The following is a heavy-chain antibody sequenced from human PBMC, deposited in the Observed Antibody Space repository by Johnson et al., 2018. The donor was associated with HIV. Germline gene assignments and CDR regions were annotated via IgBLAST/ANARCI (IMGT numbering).Heavy chain of an antibody. CDR3: ARDHSVYDIPAGAFDI. CDR1: GFTFSSYG. D-gene: IGHD5/OR15-5a*01. J-gene: IGHJ3*02. V-gene: IGHV3-30*02. Sequence: QMQLVESGGGLVQPGGSLRLSCAASGFTFSSYGMHWVRQAPGKGLEWGAFIRYDGSNKYYADSVKGRITISRDNSKNSLYLQVNSLRAEDMTVYYCARDHSVYDIPAGAFDIWGQGTMVTVSS. CDR2: IRYDGSNK.